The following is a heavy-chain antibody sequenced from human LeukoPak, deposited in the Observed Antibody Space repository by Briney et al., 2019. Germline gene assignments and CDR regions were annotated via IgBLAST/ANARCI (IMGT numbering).Heavy chain of an antibody. CDR1: IESFSGYH. CDR2: ISDSGTT. CDR3: ARGQGVTLIKVGKNWFDP. D-gene: IGHD3-22*01. Sequence: SETLSLTCAVYIESFSGYHWNWIRQTPGKGLEWIGEISDSGTTNINPSLRRRVSLSVDTSKNQFSLYMRSMTAADTGVYYCARGQGVTLIKVGKNWFDPWSQGTPVIVS. V-gene: IGHV4-34*01. J-gene: IGHJ5*02.